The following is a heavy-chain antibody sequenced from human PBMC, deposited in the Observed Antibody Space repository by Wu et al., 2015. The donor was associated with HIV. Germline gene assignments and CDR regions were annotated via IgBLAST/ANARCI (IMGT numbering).Heavy chain of an antibody. CDR1: GYTVMDYY. CDR3: ASTLWVAQKHFDY. V-gene: IGHV1-46*03. D-gene: IGHD2-21*01. CDR2: INLRGGST. J-gene: IGHJ4*02. Sequence: QVQLVQSGAEVKKPGASVKISCKASGYTVMDYYIHWVRQAPGQGPEWMGIINLRGGSTSSAQKFQGRVIMTRDTSTSTVYMDLISLKFEDSAVYYCASTLWVAQKHFDYWGQGTLVTV.